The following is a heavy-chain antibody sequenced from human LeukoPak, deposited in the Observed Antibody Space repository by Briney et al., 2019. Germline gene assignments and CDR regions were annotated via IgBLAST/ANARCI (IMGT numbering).Heavy chain of an antibody. CDR3: ARGIPGIAVAAQRYFDY. Sequence: PGGSLRLSCAASGFTVSSNYMSWVRQAPGKGLEWVSVISSGGSTYYADSVKGRFTISRDNSKNTLYLQMNSLRAEDTAVYYCARGIPGIAVAAQRYFDYWGQGTLVTVSS. CDR1: GFTVSSNY. D-gene: IGHD6-19*01. CDR2: ISSGGST. V-gene: IGHV3-53*01. J-gene: IGHJ4*02.